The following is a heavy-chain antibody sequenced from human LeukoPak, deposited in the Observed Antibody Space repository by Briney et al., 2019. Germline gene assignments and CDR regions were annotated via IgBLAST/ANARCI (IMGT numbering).Heavy chain of an antibody. D-gene: IGHD1-26*01. V-gene: IGHV1-24*01. Sequence: ASVKVSCKVSGYTLTELSMHWVRQAPGKGLEWMGGFDPEDVETIYAQKFQGRVTMTEDTSTDTAYMELSSLGSEDTAVYYCATSGPYSGSQPPFDYWGQGTLVTVSS. CDR1: GYTLTELS. CDR2: FDPEDVET. J-gene: IGHJ4*02. CDR3: ATSGPYSGSQPPFDY.